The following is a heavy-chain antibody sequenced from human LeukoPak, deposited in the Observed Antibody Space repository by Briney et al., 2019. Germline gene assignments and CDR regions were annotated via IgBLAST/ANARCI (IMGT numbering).Heavy chain of an antibody. Sequence: PSETLSLTCAVYGGSFSGYYWSWIRQPPGKGLEWIGEINHSGSTNYNPSLKSRVTISVDTSKNQFSPKLSSVTAADTAVYYCASTNGYEGRYFQHWGQGTLVTVSS. V-gene: IGHV4-34*01. CDR2: INHSGST. CDR3: ASTNGYEGRYFQH. J-gene: IGHJ1*01. D-gene: IGHD5-18*01. CDR1: GGSFSGYY.